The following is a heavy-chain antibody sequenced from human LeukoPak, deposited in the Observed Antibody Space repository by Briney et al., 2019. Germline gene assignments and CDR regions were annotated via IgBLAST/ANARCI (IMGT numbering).Heavy chain of an antibody. CDR2: INPNSGGT. Sequence: ASVKVSCKASGYTFTGYYMHWVRQAPGQGLEWMGWINPNSGGTKYAQKFQGRVTMTRNTSISTAYMELSSLRSEDTAVYYCARRHRDGYRYYYYYYMDVWGKGTTVTISS. CDR3: ARRHRDGYRYYYYYYMDV. J-gene: IGHJ6*03. CDR1: GYTFTGYY. V-gene: IGHV1-2*02. D-gene: IGHD5-24*01.